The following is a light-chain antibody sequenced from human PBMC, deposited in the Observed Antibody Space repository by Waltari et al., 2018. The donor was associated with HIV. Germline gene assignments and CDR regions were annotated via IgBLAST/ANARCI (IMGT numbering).Light chain of an antibody. CDR3: ASYTSNDTLV. Sequence: HSALTQPASVSASPGQSITISCTGTSGAFGISSLVSWYQHRPGKVPRVLIYEVISRPAGVSNRVSGSKPGNPASLSISGRQAEDEADYYCASYTSNDTLVFGGGTKVTVL. CDR2: EVI. J-gene: IGLJ3*02. V-gene: IGLV2-14*01. CDR1: SGAFGISSL.